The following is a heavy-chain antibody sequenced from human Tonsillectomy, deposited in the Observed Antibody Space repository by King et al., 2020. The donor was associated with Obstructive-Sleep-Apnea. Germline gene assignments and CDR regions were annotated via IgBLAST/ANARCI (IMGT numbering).Heavy chain of an antibody. CDR3: ARGIFGVVGGYYYYGMDV. CDR2: IIPIFGTA. V-gene: IGHV1-69*12. Sequence: QLVQSGAEVKKPGSSVKVSCKASGGTFSSYAISWVRQAPGQGLEWMGGIIPIFGTANYAQKFQGRVTITADESTSTAYMELSSLRSEDTAVYYCARGIFGVVGGYYYYGMDVWGQGTTVTVSS. J-gene: IGHJ6*02. D-gene: IGHD3-3*01. CDR1: GGTFSSYA.